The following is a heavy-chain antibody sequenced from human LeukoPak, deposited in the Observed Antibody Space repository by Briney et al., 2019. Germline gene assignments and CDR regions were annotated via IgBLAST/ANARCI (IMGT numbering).Heavy chain of an antibody. V-gene: IGHV4-38-2*02. CDR1: GYSISSGYY. J-gene: IGHJ4*02. CDR2: MYHSGGT. D-gene: IGHD3-3*01. Sequence: PSETLSLTCTVSGYSISSGYYWAWIRQPPGKGLEWIGNMYHSGGTYYNPSLKSRVTISVDTSKNQFSLKLSSVTAADTAVYYCARGLGSGAFDYWGQGTLVTVSS. CDR3: ARGLGSGAFDY.